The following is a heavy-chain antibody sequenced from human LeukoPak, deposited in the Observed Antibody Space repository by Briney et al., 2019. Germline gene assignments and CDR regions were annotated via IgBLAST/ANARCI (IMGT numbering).Heavy chain of an antibody. CDR2: IYYSGST. CDR1: GGSFSGYY. J-gene: IGHJ4*02. V-gene: IGHV4-59*01. CDR3: ARIGHEDYYFDY. Sequence: SETLSLTCAVYGGSFSGYYWSWIRQPPGKGLEWIGYIYYSGSTNYNPSLKSRVTISVDTSKNQFSLKLSSVTAADTAVYYCARIGHEDYYFDYWGQGTLVTVSS.